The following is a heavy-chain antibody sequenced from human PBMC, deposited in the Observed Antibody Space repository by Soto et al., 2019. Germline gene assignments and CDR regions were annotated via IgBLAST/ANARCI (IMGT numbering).Heavy chain of an antibody. CDR1: GFTFSSYG. Sequence: GGSLRLSCAASGFTFSSYGMHWVRQAPGKGLEWVTVIWYDGSNKYYADSVKGRFTISRDNSKNTLYLQMNSLRAEDTAVYYCAREGPGSKKDSGGRGPVVTVPS. CDR3: AREGPGSKKDS. D-gene: IGHD3-10*01. CDR2: IWYDGSNK. V-gene: IGHV3-33*01. J-gene: IGHJ4*02.